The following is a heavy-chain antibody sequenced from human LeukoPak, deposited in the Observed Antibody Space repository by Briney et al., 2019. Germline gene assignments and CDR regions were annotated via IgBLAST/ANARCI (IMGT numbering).Heavy chain of an antibody. J-gene: IGHJ5*02. V-gene: IGHV4-34*01. Sequence: PSETLSLTCAVYGGSFSGYYWSWIRQPPGKGLEWIGEINHCGSTNYNPSLKSRVTISVDTSKNQFSLKLSSVTAADTAVYYCARGQIGSYYDFWSGYPKQGNWFDPWGQGTLATVSS. CDR3: ARGQIGSYYDFWSGYPKQGNWFDP. CDR2: INHCGST. D-gene: IGHD3-3*01. CDR1: GGSFSGYY.